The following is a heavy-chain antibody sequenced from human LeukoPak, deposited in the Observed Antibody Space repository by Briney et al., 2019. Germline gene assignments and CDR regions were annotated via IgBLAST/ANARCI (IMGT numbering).Heavy chain of an antibody. Sequence: GGSLRLSCAASGFTFSTYAMSWVRQGPGKGLEWVSAISGSGGSTHYADSVKGRFTISRDNSKNTLYLQMNSLRAADTAVYYCAKRSVVAGIYYFDPWGQGTLVTVSS. D-gene: IGHD6-19*01. V-gene: IGHV3-23*01. CDR1: GFTFSTYA. J-gene: IGHJ5*02. CDR3: AKRSVVAGIYYFDP. CDR2: ISGSGGST.